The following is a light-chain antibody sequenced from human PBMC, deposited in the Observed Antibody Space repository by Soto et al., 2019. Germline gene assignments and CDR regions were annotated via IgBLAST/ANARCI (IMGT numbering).Light chain of an antibody. CDR1: QSVSNNY. Sequence: EGALTQSPGTLSLSPGERATLSCRASQSVSNNYFAWYQQKPGQAPRLLIFGSSDIATGIPDRFSGSGSGTYVALTITRLEPEDFAVSYCQQYGSSPPYTFGQRTKLEIK. J-gene: IGKJ2*01. CDR3: QQYGSSPPYT. CDR2: GSS. V-gene: IGKV3-20*01.